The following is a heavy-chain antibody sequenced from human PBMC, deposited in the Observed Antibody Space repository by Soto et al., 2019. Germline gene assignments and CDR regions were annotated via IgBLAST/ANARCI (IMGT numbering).Heavy chain of an antibody. CDR1: GFRIRTYG. D-gene: IGHD3-10*01. CDR2: IWSDGSDQ. J-gene: IGHJ6*02. CDR3: ATEPRMSSRGRGGMDV. V-gene: IGHV3-33*01. Sequence: QVELVESGGGVVQPGKSLRLSCVASGFRIRTYGMHWVRQAPGKGLEWVAVIWSDGSDQLYADSMKGRLTISRDNAKNTLYLQVNSLRADDTADYFCATEPRMSSRGRGGMDVWGHGTTVIVSS.